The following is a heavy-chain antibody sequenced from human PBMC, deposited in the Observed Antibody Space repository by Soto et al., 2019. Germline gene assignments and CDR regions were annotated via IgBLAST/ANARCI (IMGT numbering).Heavy chain of an antibody. CDR2: IYHSGST. Sequence: PSETLSLTCAVSGGSISSGGYSWSWIRQPPGKALEWIGYIYHSGSTYYNSSLKSRVTISVDRSKNQFSLKLSSVTAADTAVYYCVASLRITMVRGVIPFDYWGQGTLVTVSS. CDR1: GGSISSGGYS. CDR3: VASLRITMVRGVIPFDY. D-gene: IGHD3-10*01. V-gene: IGHV4-30-2*02. J-gene: IGHJ4*02.